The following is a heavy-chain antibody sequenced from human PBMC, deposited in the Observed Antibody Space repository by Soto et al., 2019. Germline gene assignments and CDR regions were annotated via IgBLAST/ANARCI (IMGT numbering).Heavy chain of an antibody. CDR1: GYTFTNYG. Sequence: EASVKVSCKASGYTFTNYGISWVRQAPGQGREWMGWISAYNGNTNYAQKLQGRVTMTTDTSTSTAYMELRSLRSDDTAVYYGAREYYYGSGPWYWGQGTLVTVYS. V-gene: IGHV1-18*01. D-gene: IGHD3-10*01. J-gene: IGHJ4*02. CDR3: AREYYYGSGPWY. CDR2: ISAYNGNT.